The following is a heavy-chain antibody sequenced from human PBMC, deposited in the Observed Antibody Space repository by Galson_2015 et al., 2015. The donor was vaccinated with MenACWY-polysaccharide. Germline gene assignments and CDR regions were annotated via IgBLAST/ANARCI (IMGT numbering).Heavy chain of an antibody. CDR2: IKNDGTAK. V-gene: IGHV3-7*04. D-gene: IGHD1/OR15-1a*01. CDR1: GFILSNYW. J-gene: IGHJ4*02. Sequence: SLRLSCATSGFILSNYWMSWVRLTPGKGLEWLGNIKNDGTAKNYVDSVKGRFTFSRDNTKNSLYLQMSSLREEDTAVYYCAKDRHWNSFDCWGQGTLVTVSS. CDR3: AKDRHWNSFDC.